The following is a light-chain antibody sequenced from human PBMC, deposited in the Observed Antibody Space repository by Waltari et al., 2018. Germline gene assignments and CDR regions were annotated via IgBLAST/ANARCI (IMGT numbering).Light chain of an antibody. J-gene: IGKJ2*03. V-gene: IGKV1-5*01. Sequence: DIQMTQSPSTLSASVGDRVTITCRASQSISRWVAWYQQKPGKAPRLLIYGASSRATGIPDRFSGSGSGTEFTLTISSLEPEDFAVYYCQKYSSSPYSFGQGTKVEIK. CDR2: GAS. CDR3: QKYSSSPYS. CDR1: QSISRW.